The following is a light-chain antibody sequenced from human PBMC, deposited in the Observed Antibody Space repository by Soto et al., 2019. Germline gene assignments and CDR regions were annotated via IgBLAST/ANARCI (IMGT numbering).Light chain of an antibody. V-gene: IGKV3-15*01. CDR2: DAS. J-gene: IGKJ4*01. CDR1: QSVHRD. Sequence: EIVMTQSPATLSVSPGEGATLSCRASQSVHRDLAWYQQKPGQAPRLLIYDASTRATGIPARFSGSGSGTEFTLTVSSLQSEDFAVYYCQQYTSWPPLNFGGGTKVEI. CDR3: QQYTSWPPLN.